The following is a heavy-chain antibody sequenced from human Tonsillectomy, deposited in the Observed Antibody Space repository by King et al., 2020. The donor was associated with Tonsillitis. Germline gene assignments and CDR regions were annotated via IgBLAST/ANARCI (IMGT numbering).Heavy chain of an antibody. CDR3: ARDAGYCSGGSFYGYYSYYMDV. CDR1: GGTFSSYA. V-gene: IGHV1-69*04. J-gene: IGHJ6*03. Sequence: QLVQSGAEVKKPGSSVKVSCKASGGTFSSYAISWVRQAPGQGLEWMGRIIPIVGITNYAQKFQGRVTITADKSTRTAYMVLSSLRSEDTAVYYCARDAGYCSGGSFYGYYSYYMDVWGKGTTVTVSS. CDR2: IIPIVGIT. D-gene: IGHD2-15*01.